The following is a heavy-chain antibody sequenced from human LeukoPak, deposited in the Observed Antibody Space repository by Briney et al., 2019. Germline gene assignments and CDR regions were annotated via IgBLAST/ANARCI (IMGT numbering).Heavy chain of an antibody. CDR1: GFTFSSYS. CDR2: ISSSGSYI. Sequence: GGSLRLSCAASGFTFSSYSMNWVRQAPGKGLEWVSSISSSGSYIYSADSVKGRFTISRDNAKNTVYLQMNSLRVEDTAVYYCARGYDYWGQGTLVTVSS. V-gene: IGHV3-21*01. CDR3: ARGYDY. D-gene: IGHD5-18*01. J-gene: IGHJ4*02.